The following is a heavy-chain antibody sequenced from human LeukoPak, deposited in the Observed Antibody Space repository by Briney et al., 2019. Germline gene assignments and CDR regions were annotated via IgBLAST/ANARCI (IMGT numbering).Heavy chain of an antibody. CDR3: ARRGARGKFDY. CDR1: GGSIRSSGIC. Sequence: SETLSLTCTVSGGSIRSSGICWGWIRQPPGTELDWIGSICYSGSTYYSPSLKSRVSISVDTSTNQFSLKLSSVTAADTAVYYCARRGARGKFDYWGQGTLVTASS. CDR2: ICYSGST. J-gene: IGHJ4*02. D-gene: IGHD3-16*01. V-gene: IGHV4-39*01.